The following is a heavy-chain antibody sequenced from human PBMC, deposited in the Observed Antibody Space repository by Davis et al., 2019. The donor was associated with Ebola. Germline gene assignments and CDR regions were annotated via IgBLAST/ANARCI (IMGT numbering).Heavy chain of an antibody. CDR2: IEPDGSST. D-gene: IGHD5-12*01. Sequence: GESLKISCADSGFTFSNDWMHWVRQAPGKGLVWVSRIEPDGSSTTYADSVKGRFTISRDNGKNTLYLQMNSLRAEDTAVYYCARAPVRNAVVTIDYWGQGTLVTVSS. V-gene: IGHV3-74*01. CDR1: GFTFSNDW. CDR3: ARAPVRNAVVTIDY. J-gene: IGHJ4*02.